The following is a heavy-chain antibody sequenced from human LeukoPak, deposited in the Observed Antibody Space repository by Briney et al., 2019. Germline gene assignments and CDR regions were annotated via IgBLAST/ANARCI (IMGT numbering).Heavy chain of an antibody. CDR3: AKGGTVTGYY. Sequence: GGSLRLSCAASGFTFSSYAMSWVRQAPGKGLEWVSAISGSGGSTYYADSVKGRFTISRDNSKNRLSLQMNSLKSEDTAVYYCAKGGTVTGYYWGQGTLVTVSS. CDR2: ISGSGGST. V-gene: IGHV3-23*01. J-gene: IGHJ4*02. CDR1: GFTFSSYA. D-gene: IGHD4-11*01.